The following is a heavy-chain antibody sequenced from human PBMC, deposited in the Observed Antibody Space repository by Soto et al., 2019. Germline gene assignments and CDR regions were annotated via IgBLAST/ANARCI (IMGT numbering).Heavy chain of an antibody. D-gene: IGHD3-9*01. CDR3: ARTRVLRYFDWLPEYYGMDV. Sequence: SETLSLTCTVSGGSISSSSYYWGWIRQPPGKGLEWIGSIYYSGSTYYNPSLKSRVSISVDTSKNQFSLKLSSVTAADTAVYYCARTRVLRYFDWLPEYYGMDVWGQGTTVTVSS. CDR1: GGSISSSSYY. CDR2: IYYSGST. V-gene: IGHV4-39*01. J-gene: IGHJ6*02.